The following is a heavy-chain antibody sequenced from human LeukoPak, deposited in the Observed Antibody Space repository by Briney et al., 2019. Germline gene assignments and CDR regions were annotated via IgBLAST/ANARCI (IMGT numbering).Heavy chain of an antibody. CDR3: ARGYGAFDI. D-gene: IGHD3-10*01. V-gene: IGHV4-59*09. Sequence: LEWIGYIYYSGSTNYNPSLKSRVTISVDTSKNQFSLKLSSVTAADTAVYYCARGYGAFDIWGQGTMVTVSS. CDR2: IYYSGST. J-gene: IGHJ3*02.